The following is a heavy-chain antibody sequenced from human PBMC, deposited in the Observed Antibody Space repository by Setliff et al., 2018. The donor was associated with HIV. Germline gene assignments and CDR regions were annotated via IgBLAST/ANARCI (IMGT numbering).Heavy chain of an antibody. CDR3: ARDPYDTSGYSNYYFEL. CDR2: IYYSGST. CDR1: GASISSGDYY. J-gene: IGHJ2*01. D-gene: IGHD3-22*01. V-gene: IGHV4-30-4*08. Sequence: PSETLSLTCTVSGASISSGDYYWTWIRQPPGKGLEWIGYIYYSGSTYYNPSLKSRVTISVDTSKNQFSLKLNSVTAADTAVYYCARDPYDTSGYSNYYFELWGRGTLVTVSS.